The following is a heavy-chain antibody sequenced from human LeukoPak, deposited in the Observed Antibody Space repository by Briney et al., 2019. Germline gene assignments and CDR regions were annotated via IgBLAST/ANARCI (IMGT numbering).Heavy chain of an antibody. Sequence: ASVKVSCKASGYTFTSYGISWVRQAPGQGLEWMGWISADNGNTKCAQKLQGRVTMTTDTSTSTAYMELRSLRSDDTAVYYCARDWAPLSGNYYDAWFDPWGQGTLVTVSS. CDR3: ARDWAPLSGNYYDAWFDP. J-gene: IGHJ5*02. CDR2: ISADNGNT. V-gene: IGHV1-18*01. CDR1: GYTFTSYG. D-gene: IGHD1-26*01.